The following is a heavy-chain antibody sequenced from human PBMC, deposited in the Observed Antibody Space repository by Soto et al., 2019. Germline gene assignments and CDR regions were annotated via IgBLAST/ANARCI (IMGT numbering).Heavy chain of an antibody. J-gene: IGHJ5*02. D-gene: IGHD2-2*01. Sequence: QLQLQESVPGLVKPSETLSLTCTVSGGSISSSDFYWGWLRQPPGKGLDFIGSMYYSGTTYYNPSLENRITISVDPSKNQLSLKLISVTAADPAVYYCVVVDNTGKWFDPWGQGARVTFSS. CDR3: VVVDNTGKWFDP. V-gene: IGHV4-39*01. CDR1: GGSISSSDFY. CDR2: MYYSGTT.